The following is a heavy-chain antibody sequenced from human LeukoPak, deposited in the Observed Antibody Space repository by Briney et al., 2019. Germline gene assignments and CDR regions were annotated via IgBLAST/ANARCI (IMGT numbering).Heavy chain of an antibody. Sequence: ASVKVSCKASGYSFSDYAITWVRQVPGQGLEWMGWISPKSADTHLAQKLQGRVTMTTDTSTSTAYMELRSLRSDDTAVYYCARGGGYSYGLRPFDYWGQGTLVTVSS. J-gene: IGHJ4*02. V-gene: IGHV1-18*01. CDR2: ISPKSADT. D-gene: IGHD5-18*01. CDR3: ARGGGYSYGLRPFDY. CDR1: GYSFSDYA.